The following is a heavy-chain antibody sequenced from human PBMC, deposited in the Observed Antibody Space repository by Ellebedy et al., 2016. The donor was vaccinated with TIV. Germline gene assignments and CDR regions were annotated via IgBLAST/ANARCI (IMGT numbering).Heavy chain of an antibody. CDR3: ARAPRMTIDY. J-gene: IGHJ4*02. CDR2: ISGDGANT. D-gene: IGHD4-11*01. Sequence: GGSLRLSCAASGFTFSNAWMSWVRQAPGKGLEWVSAISGDGANTYYADSVKGRFTISRDNSKNTLFLQMNSLRAEDTAVYYCARAPRMTIDYWGQGTLVTVSS. CDR1: GFTFSNAW. V-gene: IGHV3-23*01.